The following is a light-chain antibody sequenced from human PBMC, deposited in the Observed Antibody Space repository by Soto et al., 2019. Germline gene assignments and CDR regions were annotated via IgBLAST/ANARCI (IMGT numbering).Light chain of an antibody. CDR2: GAS. Sequence: EIVMTQSPATLSVSPGERATLSCRASQSVGSNLAWYQQKPGQAPRLLIYGASTRATGIPGRFSGSGSGTEFTLTISSLQSEDSAIYFCQQYNNWPPDRTFGQGTKVEIK. CDR3: QQYNNWPPDRT. J-gene: IGKJ1*01. CDR1: QSVGSN. V-gene: IGKV3-15*01.